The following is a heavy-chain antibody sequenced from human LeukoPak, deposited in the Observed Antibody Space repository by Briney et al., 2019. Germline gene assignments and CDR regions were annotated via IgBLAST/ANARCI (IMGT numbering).Heavy chain of an antibody. CDR3: AKHLRPLRGYCSSTSCYAFDAFDI. D-gene: IGHD2-2*01. J-gene: IGHJ3*02. CDR2: ISGSGGST. V-gene: IGHV3-23*01. CDR1: GFTFSSYA. Sequence: PGGSLRLSCAASGFTFSSYAMSWVRQAPGKGLEWVSAISGSGGSTYYADSVKGRFTISRDNSKNTLYLQMNSLRAEDTAVYYCAKHLRPLRGYCSSTSCYAFDAFDIWGQGTMVTVSS.